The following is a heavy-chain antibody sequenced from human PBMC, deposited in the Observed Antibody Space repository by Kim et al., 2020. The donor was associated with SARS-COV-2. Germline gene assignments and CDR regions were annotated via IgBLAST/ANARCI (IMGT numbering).Heavy chain of an antibody. CDR1: GFTFSSYA. V-gene: IGHV3-64*01. CDR3: ARGAPFDYGDYVLAVFDI. CDR2: ISSNGGST. J-gene: IGHJ3*02. D-gene: IGHD4-17*01. Sequence: GESLKISCAASGFTFSSYAMHWVRQAPGKGLEYVSAISSNGGSTYYANSVKGRFTISRDNSKNTLYLQMGSLRAEDMAVYYCARGAPFDYGDYVLAVFDIWGQGTMVTVSS.